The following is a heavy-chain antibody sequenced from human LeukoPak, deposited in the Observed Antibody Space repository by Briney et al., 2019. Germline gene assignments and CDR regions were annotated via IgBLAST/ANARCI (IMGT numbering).Heavy chain of an antibody. Sequence: GASVKVSCKASGYTFTGYYMHWVRQASGQGLEWMGWINPNSGGTNYAQKFQGRVTMTRDTSISTAYMELSRLRSDDTAVYYCAREYEVRGVITNWFDPWGQGTLVTVSS. CDR3: AREYEVRGVITNWFDP. J-gene: IGHJ5*02. CDR2: INPNSGGT. V-gene: IGHV1-2*02. CDR1: GYTFTGYY. D-gene: IGHD3-10*01.